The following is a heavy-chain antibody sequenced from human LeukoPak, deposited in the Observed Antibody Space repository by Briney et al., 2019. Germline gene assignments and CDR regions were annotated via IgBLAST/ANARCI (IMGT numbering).Heavy chain of an antibody. CDR1: GFTFSSYG. CDR3: ASGDGYNDAEYLEH. V-gene: IGHV3-33*01. Sequence: GRSLRLSCAASGFTFSSYGMHWVRRAPGKGQEWVAVILYDGSNKYYGDSVKGRFTISRDNSKNKLYLQMNSLRVEATAVYYCASGDGYNDAEYLEHWGQGTLVTVS. D-gene: IGHD5-24*01. J-gene: IGHJ1*01. CDR2: ILYDGSNK.